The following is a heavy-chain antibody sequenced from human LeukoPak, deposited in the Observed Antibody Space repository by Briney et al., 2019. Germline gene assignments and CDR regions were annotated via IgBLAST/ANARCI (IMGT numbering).Heavy chain of an antibody. V-gene: IGHV4-4*02. CDR2: IYHSGGT. CDR1: GGSISSSNW. D-gene: IGHD3-9*01. Sequence: SETLSLTCAVSGGSISSSNWWSWVRQPPGKGLEWIGEIYHSGGTNYNPSLKSRVTISVDKSKNQFSLQLNSVTPEDTAVYYCARAAPDYDILTAKTYDAFDIWGQGTMVTVSS. J-gene: IGHJ3*02. CDR3: ARAAPDYDILTAKTYDAFDI.